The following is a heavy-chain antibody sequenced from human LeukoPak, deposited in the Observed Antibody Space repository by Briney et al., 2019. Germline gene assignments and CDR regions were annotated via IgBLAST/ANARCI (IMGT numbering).Heavy chain of an antibody. D-gene: IGHD3-22*01. CDR2: INWNGGST. Sequence: GGSLRLSCAASGFTFDDYGMSWVRHAPGKGLEWVSGINWNGGSTVYADSVKGRFPISRDNAKNSLYLQMNSLRAEDTALYHCARHDSSGYYWGTDYWGQGTLVTVSS. J-gene: IGHJ4*02. V-gene: IGHV3-20*01. CDR1: GFTFDDYG. CDR3: ARHDSSGYYWGTDY.